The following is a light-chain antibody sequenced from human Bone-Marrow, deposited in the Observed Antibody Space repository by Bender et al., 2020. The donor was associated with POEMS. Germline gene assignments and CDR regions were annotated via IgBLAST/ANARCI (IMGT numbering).Light chain of an antibody. CDR1: SSKFGSYP. V-gene: IGLV1-44*01. J-gene: IGLJ3*02. CDR2: NNS. CDR3: ATWNDSLNGWV. Sequence: QSVLTQPPSASGTPGQRVTIPCSGSSSKFGSYPVNWYQQLPGAAPKLVIFNNSQRPSGVPDLFSGSNSGTSASLAISGLLSDDEADFYCATWNDSLNGWVFGGGTKLTVL.